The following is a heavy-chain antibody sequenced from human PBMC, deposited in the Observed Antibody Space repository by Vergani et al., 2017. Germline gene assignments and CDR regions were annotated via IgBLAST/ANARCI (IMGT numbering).Heavy chain of an antibody. CDR1: GFTVSSNY. J-gene: IGHJ4*02. V-gene: IGHV3-53*04. D-gene: IGHD5-12*01. CDR3: AREGYSGYDWAY. Sequence: EVQLVESGGGLVQPGGSLRLSCAASGFTVSSNYMSWVRQALGKGLEWVSVIYSGGSTYYADSVKGRFSSPRPNSKNTVHLQRNSLKPEDTALYYCAREGYSGYDWAYWGQGTLVVVSS. CDR2: IYSGGST.